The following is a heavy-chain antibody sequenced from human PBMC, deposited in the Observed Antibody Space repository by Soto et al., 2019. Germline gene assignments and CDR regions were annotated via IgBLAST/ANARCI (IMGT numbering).Heavy chain of an antibody. Sequence: QVQLVESGGGVVQPGRSLRLSCAASGFTFSSYGMHWVRQAPGKGLEWVAVIWYDGSNKYYADSVKGRFTISRDNSKNTLYLQMNSLRAEDTAVYYCARVSGRQAFDIWGQGTMVTVSS. V-gene: IGHV3-33*01. CDR2: IWYDGSNK. D-gene: IGHD6-25*01. CDR3: ARVSGRQAFDI. J-gene: IGHJ3*02. CDR1: GFTFSSYG.